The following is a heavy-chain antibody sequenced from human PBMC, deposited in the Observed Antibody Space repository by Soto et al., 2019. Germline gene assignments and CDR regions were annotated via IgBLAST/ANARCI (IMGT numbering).Heavy chain of an antibody. V-gene: IGHV3-30*18. D-gene: IGHD2-15*01. CDR3: GKDTLDCSGGDCPLYYYYGMDV. J-gene: IGHJ6*02. Sequence: LRLSCAASGFTFRSYGMHWVRQAPGKGLEWLAVISNDGTNKYLADSVKGRLTLSRDNSRNTLSLEINNLRPEDTAVYYCGKDTLDCSGGDCPLYYYYGMDVWGQGATVTVSS. CDR1: GFTFRSYG. CDR2: ISNDGTNK.